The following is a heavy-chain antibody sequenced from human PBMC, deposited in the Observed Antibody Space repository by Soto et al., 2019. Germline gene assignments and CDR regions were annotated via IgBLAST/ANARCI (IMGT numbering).Heavy chain of an antibody. CDR1: GYTFTRYG. D-gene: IGHD2-8*01. J-gene: IGHJ6*02. CDR3: AKNGQPPYYYYGMDV. V-gene: IGHV1-18*01. CDR2: ISGYNGDT. Sequence: QGQLVQSGAEVKKPGASVKVSCKASGYTFTRYGIGWVRQAPGQGLEWMGWISGYNGDTNYAQNLQGRVTMTIDTSTSTAYMELRSLTSDDTAVYYCAKNGQPPYYYYGMDVWGQGTTVTVSS.